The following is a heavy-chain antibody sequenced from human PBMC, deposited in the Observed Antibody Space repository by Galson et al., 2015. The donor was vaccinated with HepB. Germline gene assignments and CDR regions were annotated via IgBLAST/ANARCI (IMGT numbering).Heavy chain of an antibody. Sequence: SLRLSCAASGFTFDDYAMHWVRQAPGKGLEWVSGISWNSGTIGYADSVKGRFTISRDNAKNSLYLQMNSLRAEDTALYYCTRDFDSWGQGTMVIVSS. CDR3: TRDFDS. J-gene: IGHJ3*02. V-gene: IGHV3-9*01. CDR1: GFTFDDYA. CDR2: ISWNSGTI.